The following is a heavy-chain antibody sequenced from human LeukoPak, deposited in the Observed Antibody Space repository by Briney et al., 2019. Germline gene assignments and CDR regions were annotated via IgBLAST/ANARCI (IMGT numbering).Heavy chain of an antibody. J-gene: IGHJ4*02. V-gene: IGHV1-2*02. CDR2: INPNSGDT. Sequence: ASVKVSCKASGYTFTGYYMYWVRQAPGQGLEWMGWINPNSGDTNYAQKFQGRVTMTRDTSINIGYMELSRLRTDDTAVYFCAKNPYEYYFDYWGQGTLVTVSS. CDR3: AKNPYEYYFDY. D-gene: IGHD5-12*01. CDR1: GYTFTGYY.